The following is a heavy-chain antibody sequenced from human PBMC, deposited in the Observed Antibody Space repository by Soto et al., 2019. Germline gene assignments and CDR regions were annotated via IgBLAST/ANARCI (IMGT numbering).Heavy chain of an antibody. J-gene: IGHJ4*02. Sequence: QVHLVESGGGVVQPGRSLRLSCAASGFTFNNFGMYWVRQAPGKGLERVAVISYDGSNTFYVDSVMGRFIISRDNSKNTVYLHMNSLRADDTAVYYCAKNIYGEVTAMDYLEYWGQGTRVTVAA. CDR2: ISYDGSNT. CDR1: GFTFNNFG. CDR3: AKNIYGEVTAMDYLEY. V-gene: IGHV3-30*18. D-gene: IGHD2-21*02.